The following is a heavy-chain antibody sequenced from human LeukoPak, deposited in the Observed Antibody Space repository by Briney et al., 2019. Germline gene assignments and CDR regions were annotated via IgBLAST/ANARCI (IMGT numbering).Heavy chain of an antibody. V-gene: IGHV4-38-2*01. CDR1: GYPINNAYY. J-gene: IGHJ4*02. D-gene: IGHD2-2*01. CDR2: IYNSRTT. CDR3: ARPFCSSTNSPFHR. Sequence: PSETLSLTCAVSGYPINNAYYWAWIRQPPGKGLEWIGMIYNSRTTYYNPSLRSRVTISMDTSTNRFSLILSSVTAADTAVYSCARPFCSSTNSPFHRGGKETLAPVSS.